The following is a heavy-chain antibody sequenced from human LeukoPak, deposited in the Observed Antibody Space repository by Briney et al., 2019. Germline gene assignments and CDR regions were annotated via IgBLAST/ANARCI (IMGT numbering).Heavy chain of an antibody. Sequence: GGSLRLSCAASGFTFSTYDFHWVRQASGKGLEWVSAIGAGTDTYYPDSVKGRFTITRDNAENSLYLQMNSLKVEDSAIYYCATYDSWSGYNIAYWGQGTLVTVSS. CDR2: IGAGTDT. CDR1: GFTFSTYD. D-gene: IGHD3-3*01. V-gene: IGHV3-13*01. J-gene: IGHJ4*02. CDR3: ATYDSWSGYNIAY.